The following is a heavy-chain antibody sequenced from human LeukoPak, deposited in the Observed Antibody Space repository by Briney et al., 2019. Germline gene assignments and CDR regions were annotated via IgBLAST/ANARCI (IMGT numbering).Heavy chain of an antibody. CDR3: ARASFNVIFGNWFDP. CDR2: VYYSGST. D-gene: IGHD3-10*02. V-gene: IGHV4-39*01. Sequence: SETLSLTCTVSSGSIGSSSNYWGWIRQAPGKGLEWIGNVYYSGSTFYNPSLKSRVTISVDTSKNQFSLKLRSVTAADTAIYYCARASFNVIFGNWFDPWGQGTLVTVSS. J-gene: IGHJ5*02. CDR1: SGSIGSSSNY.